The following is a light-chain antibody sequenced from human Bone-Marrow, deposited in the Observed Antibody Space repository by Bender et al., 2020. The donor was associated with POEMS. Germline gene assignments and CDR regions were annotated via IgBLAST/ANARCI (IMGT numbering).Light chain of an antibody. CDR3: QVYDGSLVV. J-gene: IGLJ2*01. CDR2: EVT. V-gene: IGLV2-14*02. CDR1: FNDIGSYNR. Sequence: QSALTQPASVSGSAGQSITISCTGTFNDIGSYNRVSWYQQHPGSAPKLIISEVTERPSGVSDRFSGSNSGNTAALTISGTQAMDEGDYHCQVYDGSLVVFGGGTKLTVL.